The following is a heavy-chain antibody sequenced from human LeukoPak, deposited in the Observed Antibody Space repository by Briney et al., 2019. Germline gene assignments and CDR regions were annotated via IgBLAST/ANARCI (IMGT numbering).Heavy chain of an antibody. J-gene: IGHJ4*02. CDR1: GFTFSTYW. V-gene: IGHV3-7*05. D-gene: IGHD5-24*01. CDR3: TRMAGGLWDY. CDR2: TNQDGSEQ. Sequence: GKSLRLSCAASGFTFSTYWMTWVRQAPGEGLEWVANTNQDGSEQYYVDSVRGRFTISRDNAKNSLFLQMNSLRAEDTAVYYCTRMAGGLWDYWGQGTLVTVSS.